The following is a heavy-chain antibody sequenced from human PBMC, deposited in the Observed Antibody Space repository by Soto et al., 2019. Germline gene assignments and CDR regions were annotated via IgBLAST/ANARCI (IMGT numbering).Heavy chain of an antibody. CDR3: MGIAAADPTGNWFDP. CDR2: MNPNSGNT. Sequence: QVQLVQSGAEVKKPGASVKVSCKASGYTFTSYDINWVRQATGQGLKWMGWMNPNSGNTGYAQKFQGRVTMTRNTSISTAYMELSSLRSEDTAVSYCMGIAAADPTGNWFDPWGQGTLVTVSS. CDR1: GYTFTSYD. J-gene: IGHJ5*02. V-gene: IGHV1-8*01. D-gene: IGHD6-13*01.